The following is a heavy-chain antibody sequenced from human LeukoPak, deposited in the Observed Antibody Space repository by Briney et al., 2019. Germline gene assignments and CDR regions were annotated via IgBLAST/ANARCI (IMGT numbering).Heavy chain of an antibody. V-gene: IGHV3-21*01. D-gene: IGHD3-3*01. CDR3: ARAIFGVAQPPYYFYHYMDV. J-gene: IGHJ6*03. CDR1: GFTFNGYY. Sequence: PGGSLGLSCAASGFTFNGYYMSWVRQAPGKGLEWVSSIGGSSTTIFYADSVKGRSTVSRDNAKKSVFLQMNSLRAEDTAVYYCARAIFGVAQPPYYFYHYMDVWGKGTTVTVSS. CDR2: IGGSSTTI.